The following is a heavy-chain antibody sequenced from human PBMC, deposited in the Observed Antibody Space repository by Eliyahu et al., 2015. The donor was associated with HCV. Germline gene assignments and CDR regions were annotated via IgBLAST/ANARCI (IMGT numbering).Heavy chain of an antibody. Sequence: EVKKPGSSVKVSCKASGGTFSSYAISWVRQAPGQGLEWMGGIIPIXGTANYAQKFQGRVTITADESTSTAYMELSSLRSEDTAVYYCARDRRSMGKGSITIFGVGRPGTDYYYYGMDVWGQGTTVTVSS. V-gene: IGHV1-69*01. CDR3: ARDRRSMGKGSITIFGVGRPGTDYYYYGMDV. J-gene: IGHJ6*02. CDR2: IIPIXGTA. CDR1: GGTFSSYA. D-gene: IGHD3-3*01.